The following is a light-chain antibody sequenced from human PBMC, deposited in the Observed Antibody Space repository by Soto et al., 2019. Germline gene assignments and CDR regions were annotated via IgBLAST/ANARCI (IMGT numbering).Light chain of an antibody. V-gene: IGKV3-11*01. J-gene: IGKJ4*01. CDR1: QSVSNY. CDR3: QQRSHGLT. Sequence: EIVMTQSPATLSVSPGERATLSCRASQSVSNYLAWYQHKPGQAPRLLIFDASNRATGIPVRFSGSGSGTDFTLTISSLEPEDFAVYYCQQRSHGLTFGGGTKVDI. CDR2: DAS.